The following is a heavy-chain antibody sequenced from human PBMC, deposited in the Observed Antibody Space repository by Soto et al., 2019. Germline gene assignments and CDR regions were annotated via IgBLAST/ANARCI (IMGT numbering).Heavy chain of an antibody. Sequence: QVQLVQSGAEVKKPGSSVKVSCKASGGTFSSYAISWVRQAPGQGLEWMGGIIPIFGTANYAKKFHSRETITTDETTSTAYMELSGLRSEATAVSYCASHYGFLDYSSQRTLVTVSS. CDR3: ASHYGFLDY. J-gene: IGHJ4*02. D-gene: IGHD3-10*01. V-gene: IGHV1-69*01. CDR2: IIPIFGTA. CDR1: GGTFSSYA.